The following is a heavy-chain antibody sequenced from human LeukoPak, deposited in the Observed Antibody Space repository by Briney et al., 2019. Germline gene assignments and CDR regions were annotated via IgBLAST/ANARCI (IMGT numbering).Heavy chain of an antibody. CDR2: IKSKTDGGTT. V-gene: IGHV3-15*01. CDR1: GFTFSNAW. J-gene: IGHJ4*02. Sequence: GGSLRLSCAASGFTFSNAWMSWVRQAPGKGLEWVGRIKSKTDGGTTDYAAPVKGRFTISRDDSKNTLYLQMNSLKTEDTAVYYCTPGVVVLRAFFYYWGQGTLVTVSS. D-gene: IGHD3-22*01. CDR3: TPGVVVLRAFFYY.